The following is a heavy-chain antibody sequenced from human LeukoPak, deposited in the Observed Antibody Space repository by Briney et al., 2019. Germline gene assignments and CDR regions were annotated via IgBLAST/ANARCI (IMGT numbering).Heavy chain of an antibody. D-gene: IGHD1-26*01. CDR2: IKQDGSEK. CDR3: ARVQWELRGVGSYFEY. V-gene: IGHV3-7*01. J-gene: IGHJ4*02. CDR1: GFTFSDYY. Sequence: GGSLRLSCAASGFTFSDYYMSWIRQAPGKGLEWVANIKQDGSEKYYVDSVKGRFTMSRDNAKNSLYLQMNSLRAEDTAVYYCARVQWELRGVGSYFEYWGQGALVTVSS.